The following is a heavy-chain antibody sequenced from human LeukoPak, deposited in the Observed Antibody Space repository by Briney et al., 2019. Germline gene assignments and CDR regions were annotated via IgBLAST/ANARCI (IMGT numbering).Heavy chain of an antibody. CDR3: ARGLKYYDILTGYYREYYFDY. J-gene: IGHJ4*02. CDR2: IYYSEST. CDR1: GGSISSYY. Sequence: SETLSLTCTVSGGSISSYYWSWIRQPPGKGLEWIGYIYYSESTNYNPSLKSRVTISVDTSKNQFSLKLSSVTAADTAVYYCARGLKYYDILTGYYREYYFDYWGQGTLVTVSS. D-gene: IGHD3-9*01. V-gene: IGHV4-59*01.